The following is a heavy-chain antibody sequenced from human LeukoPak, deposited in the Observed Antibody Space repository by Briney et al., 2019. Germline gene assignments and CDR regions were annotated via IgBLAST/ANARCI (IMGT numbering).Heavy chain of an antibody. D-gene: IGHD2-21*02. CDR3: ARVIPNNCGGDCYSGGGFDY. J-gene: IGHJ4*02. V-gene: IGHV4-30-2*01. Sequence: SQTLSLTCTVSGGSISSGGYYWSWIRQPPGKGLEWIGYIYHSGSTYYNPSLKSRVTISVDKSKNQFSLKLSSVTAADTAVYYCARVIPNNCGGDCYSGGGFDYWGQGTLVTVSS. CDR2: IYHSGST. CDR1: GGSISSGGYY.